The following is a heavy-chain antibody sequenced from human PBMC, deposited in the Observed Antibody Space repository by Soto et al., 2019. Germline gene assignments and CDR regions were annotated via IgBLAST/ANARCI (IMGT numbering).Heavy chain of an antibody. CDR1: GGTFSTYA. D-gene: IGHD5-18*01. CDR3: ASGIQLWLRRINNGYSG. V-gene: IGHV1-69*12. CDR2: IIPMFGTA. Sequence: QVQLVQSGAEVKKPESSVKVSCKAPGGTFSTYAISWVRQAPGQGLEWMGGIIPMFGTANYAQRFQDRVTITADESTTTVYMERSSLRSEDTAVYFCASGIQLWLRRINNGYSGWGQGTLVTVSS. J-gene: IGHJ4*02.